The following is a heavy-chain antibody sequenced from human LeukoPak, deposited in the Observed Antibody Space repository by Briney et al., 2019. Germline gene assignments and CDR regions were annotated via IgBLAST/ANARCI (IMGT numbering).Heavy chain of an antibody. V-gene: IGHV1-2*02. CDR3: AVSKYSYGTIFDY. CDR2: INPNSGGT. J-gene: IGHJ4*02. Sequence: ASVKVSCKASGYTFTGYYMHWVRQAPGQGLEWMGWINPNSGGTNYAQKFQGRVTMTRDTSISTAYMELSRLRSDDTAVYYCAVSKYSYGTIFDYWGQGTLVTVSS. CDR1: GYTFTGYY. D-gene: IGHD5-18*01.